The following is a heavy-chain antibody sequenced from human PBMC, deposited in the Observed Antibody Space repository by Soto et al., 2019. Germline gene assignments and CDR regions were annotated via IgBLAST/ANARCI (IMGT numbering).Heavy chain of an antibody. Sequence: EVQLVESGGNLVQPGGSLRLSCAASGFTFSSYWIHWVRQAPGKGLVWVSRINSDGSRTNYADSVKGRCTISRDNAKNTLYLQMNSLRAEETAVYYCARGVSGADGLDIWGQGTMVTVSS. CDR2: INSDGSRT. CDR1: GFTFSSYW. J-gene: IGHJ3*02. CDR3: ARGVSGADGLDI. V-gene: IGHV3-74*01. D-gene: IGHD1-26*01.